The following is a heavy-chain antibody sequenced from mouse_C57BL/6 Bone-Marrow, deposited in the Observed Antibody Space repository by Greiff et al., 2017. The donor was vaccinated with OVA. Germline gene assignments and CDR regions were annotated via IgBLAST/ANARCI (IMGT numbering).Heavy chain of an antibody. Sequence: EVQGVESGGGLVQPGGSMKLSCVASGFTFSNYWMNWVRQSPEKGLEWVAQIRLKSDNYATHYAESVKGRFTISRDDSKRSVYLQMNNLRAEDTGIYYCTGGTVYFDYWGQGTTLTVSS. V-gene: IGHV6-3*01. J-gene: IGHJ2*01. CDR2: IRLKSDNYAT. CDR1: GFTFSNYW. D-gene: IGHD1-1*01. CDR3: TGGTVYFDY.